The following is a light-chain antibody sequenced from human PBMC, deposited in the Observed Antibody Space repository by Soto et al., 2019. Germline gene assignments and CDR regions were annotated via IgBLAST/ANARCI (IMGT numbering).Light chain of an antibody. CDR3: SSYTSSTSLGVI. J-gene: IGLJ2*01. Sequence: QSALTQPASVSGSLGQSITISCTGTRSDIGTYNYVSWYQQHPGKAPKLLIYEVTNRPSGVSHRFSGSKSGNTASLTVSGLQAEDEADYYCSSYTSSTSLGVIFGGGTKLTVL. CDR1: RSDIGTYNY. CDR2: EVT. V-gene: IGLV2-14*01.